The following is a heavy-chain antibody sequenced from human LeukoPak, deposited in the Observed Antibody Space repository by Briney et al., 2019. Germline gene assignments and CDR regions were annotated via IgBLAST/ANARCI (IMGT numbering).Heavy chain of an antibody. V-gene: IGHV3-7*03. D-gene: IGHD3-22*01. J-gene: IGHJ4*02. CDR3: ARDKGDYDSSGSLFVF. Sequence: GVSLRLSCAASGFTFSRYWMSWVRQAPRKGLEWVANIKQDGSEKYYVDSVKGRFTISRDNAKNSLYLQMNRLRAEDTAVYYCARDKGDYDSSGSLFVFGGQGTLVTVSS. CDR2: IKQDGSEK. CDR1: GFTFSRYW.